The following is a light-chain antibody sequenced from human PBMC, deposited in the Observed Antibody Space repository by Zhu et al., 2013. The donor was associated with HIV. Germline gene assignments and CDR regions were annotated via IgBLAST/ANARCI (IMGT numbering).Light chain of an antibody. J-gene: IGKJ4*01. V-gene: IGKV1-8*01. CDR3: QQYNYYSS. CDR2: GAS. Sequence: ALRMTQSPSSLSASTGDRVTITCRASQDISSFLAWYQQKPGKTPKLLVYGASTLQSGVPSRFSGSGSGTEFTLTISSLQPDDFATYYCQQYNYYSSFGGGTKVEIK. CDR1: QDISSF.